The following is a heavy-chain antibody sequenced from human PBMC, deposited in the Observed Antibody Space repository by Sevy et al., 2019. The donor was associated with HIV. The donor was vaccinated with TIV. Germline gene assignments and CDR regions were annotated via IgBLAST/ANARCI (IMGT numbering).Heavy chain of an antibody. CDR2: INPNSGGT. V-gene: IGHV1-2*02. CDR1: GYTFTGYC. CDR3: ARELGPPLPVAARPRAFDI. J-gene: IGHJ3*02. Sequence: ASVKVSCKASGYTFTGYCMHWVRQAPGEGLEWMGWINPNSGGTNYAQKFQGRVTMTRDTSISTAYMELSRLRSDDTAGYYCARELGPPLPVAARPRAFDIWGQGTMVTVSS. D-gene: IGHD6-6*01.